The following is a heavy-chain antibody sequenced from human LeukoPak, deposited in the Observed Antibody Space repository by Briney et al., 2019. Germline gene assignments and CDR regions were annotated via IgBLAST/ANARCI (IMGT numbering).Heavy chain of an antibody. CDR1: GYTFTSYG. V-gene: IGHV1-18*04. Sequence: ASVKVSCKASGYTFTSYGISWVRQAPGQGLEWMGWISAYNGNTNYAQKLQGRVTMTTDTSTSTAYMELRSLRSDDTAVYYCARVVLLWFGEQKGIDYWGQGTLVTVSP. CDR3: ARVVLLWFGEQKGIDY. D-gene: IGHD3-10*01. J-gene: IGHJ4*02. CDR2: ISAYNGNT.